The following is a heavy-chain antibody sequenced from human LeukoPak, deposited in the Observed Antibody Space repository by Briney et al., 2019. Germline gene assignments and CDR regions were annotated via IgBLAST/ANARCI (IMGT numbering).Heavy chain of an antibody. Sequence: SETLSLTCTVSGGSISSYYWSWIRQPPGKGLEWIGYIYYSGSTNYNPSLKSRVTISVDTSKNQFSLKLSSVTAADTAVYYCARVPVRNGWYRIYYYGMDVWGQGTTVTVSS. CDR3: ARVPVRNGWYRIYYYGMDV. CDR1: GGSISSYY. V-gene: IGHV4-59*01. CDR2: IYYSGST. D-gene: IGHD6-19*01. J-gene: IGHJ6*02.